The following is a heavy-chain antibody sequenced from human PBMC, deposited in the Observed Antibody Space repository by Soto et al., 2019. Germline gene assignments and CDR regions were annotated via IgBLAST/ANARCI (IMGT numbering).Heavy chain of an antibody. D-gene: IGHD2-21*02. Sequence: PSETLSLTCTASGGSISSYYWSWIRQPPGKGLEWIGYIYYSGSTNYNPSLKSRVTISVDTSKNQFSLKLSSVTAADTAVYYCARDLGGNSGTFGMDVWGQGTTVTVSS. CDR3: ARDLGGNSGTFGMDV. CDR1: GGSISSYY. J-gene: IGHJ6*02. CDR2: IYYSGST. V-gene: IGHV4-59*01.